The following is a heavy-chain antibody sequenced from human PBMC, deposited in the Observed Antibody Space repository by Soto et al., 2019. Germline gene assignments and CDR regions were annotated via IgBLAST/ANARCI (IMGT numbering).Heavy chain of an antibody. CDR2: IGGSGGGA. D-gene: IGHD2-15*01. J-gene: IGHJ4*02. V-gene: IGHV3-23*01. CDR1: GFTFNSYA. CDR3: TKLRGGTCYSGIDY. Sequence: EVQLLESGGGLVQPGGSRRLSCGASGFTFNSYAMAWVRQAPGKGLEWVSGIGGSGGGAYYADSVKGRFTISRDNSKNTLYLQMNSLRAEDTAVYYCTKLRGGTCYSGIDYWGQGTLVTVSS.